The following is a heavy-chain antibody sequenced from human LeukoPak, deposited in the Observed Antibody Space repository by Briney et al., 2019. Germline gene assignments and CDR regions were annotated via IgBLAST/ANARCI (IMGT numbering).Heavy chain of an antibody. CDR1: GYTFINYA. CDR3: ARGPRAAADDY. D-gene: IGHD6-13*01. CDR2: INAGNGNT. J-gene: IGHJ4*02. Sequence: GASVTVSWKASGYTFINYAINWGRQAPGQRPEWIGWINAGNGNTKYSQKFQGRVTITRDTSASTAYMELSSLRSEDTAVYYCARGPRAAADDYWGQGTLVTVSS. V-gene: IGHV1-3*01.